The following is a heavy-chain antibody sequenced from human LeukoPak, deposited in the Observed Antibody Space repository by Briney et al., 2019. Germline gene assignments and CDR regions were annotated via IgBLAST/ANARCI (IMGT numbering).Heavy chain of an antibody. V-gene: IGHV3-21*01. CDR3: ARGLGSSWYSPDY. CDR1: GFTFSSYS. Sequence: GGSLRLSCAASGFTFSSYSMNWVRRAPGKGLEWVSSITGSSSYIYYADLVKGRFTISRDNAKNSLYLQINSLRAEDAAVYYCARGLGSSWYSPDYWGQGTLVTVSS. D-gene: IGHD6-13*01. CDR2: ITGSSSYI. J-gene: IGHJ4*02.